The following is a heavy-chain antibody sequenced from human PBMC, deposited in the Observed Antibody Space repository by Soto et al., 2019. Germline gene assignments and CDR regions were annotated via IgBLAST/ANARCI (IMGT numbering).Heavy chain of an antibody. CDR3: ARYSSSWYGGYYFDY. CDR1: GGTFSSYA. J-gene: IGHJ4*02. CDR2: IIPIFGTA. D-gene: IGHD6-13*01. V-gene: IGHV1-69*01. Sequence: QVQLVQSGAEVKKPGSSVKVSCKASGGTFSSYAISWVRQAPGQGLEWMRGIIPIFGTANYAQKFQGSVTITADESTSPAYMELSSLRSEDTAVYYCARYSSSWYGGYYFDYWGQGTLVTVSS.